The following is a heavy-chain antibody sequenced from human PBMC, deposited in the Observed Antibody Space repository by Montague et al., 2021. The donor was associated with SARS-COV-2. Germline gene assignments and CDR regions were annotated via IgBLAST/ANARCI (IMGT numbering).Heavy chain of an antibody. CDR3: ARGADDYSDYRGTLRY. CDR2: INHSGST. Sequence: SETLSLTCAVQGGSFRGYFWSWIRQSPGKGLEWIGEINHSGSTNYNPSLKSRVTISADTSQNQFSLKVSSVTASDTAVYYCARGADDYSDYRGTLRYWGQGTLVSVSS. CDR1: GGSFRGYF. D-gene: IGHD4-11*01. V-gene: IGHV4-34*01. J-gene: IGHJ4*02.